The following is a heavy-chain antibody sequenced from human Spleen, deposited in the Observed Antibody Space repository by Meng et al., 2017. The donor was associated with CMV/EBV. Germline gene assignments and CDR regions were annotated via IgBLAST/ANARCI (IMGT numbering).Heavy chain of an antibody. CDR2: IYSRGSNT. V-gene: IGHV3-23*03. Sequence: SGFTFSSYAMTWVRQAPGKGLEWVSLIYSRGSNTYYADSVKGRFTISRDNSKNTLYLQMNSLRAEDTAVYYCAKDRMVVTPYYFDFWGQGALVTVSS. D-gene: IGHD4-23*01. J-gene: IGHJ4*02. CDR1: GFTFSSYA. CDR3: AKDRMVVTPYYFDF.